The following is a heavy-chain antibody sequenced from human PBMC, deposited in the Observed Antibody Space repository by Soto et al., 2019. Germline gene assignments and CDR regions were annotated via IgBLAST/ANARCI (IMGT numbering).Heavy chain of an antibody. Sequence: QVHLQESGPGLVNPSGTLSLICIVSGDSVTFGHHYWSWIRQPPGKGLEWIGHIFVTGATNYSPSLKRRVTMSVDSSKSQFSLNLTSVTAADSAIYYCARARPDSAGSSLGRRLEVWGQGTTVTVSS. V-gene: IGHV4-61*01. D-gene: IGHD2-2*01. CDR3: ARARPDSAGSSLGRRLEV. CDR2: IFVTGAT. J-gene: IGHJ6*02. CDR1: GDSVTFGHHY.